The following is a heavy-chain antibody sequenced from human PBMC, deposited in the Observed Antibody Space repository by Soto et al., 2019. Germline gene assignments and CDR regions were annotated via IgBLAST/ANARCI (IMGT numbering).Heavy chain of an antibody. CDR2: ISSSSSYI. CDR1: GFTFSSYS. Sequence: GGSLRLSCAASGFTFSSYSMNWVRQAPGKGLEWVSSISSSSSYIYYADSVKGRFTISRENAKNSLYLQMNSLRAEDTAVYYCARDGPEGGTANYYYYMDVWGKGTTVTVSS. J-gene: IGHJ6*03. V-gene: IGHV3-21*01. D-gene: IGHD2-15*01. CDR3: ARDGPEGGTANYYYYMDV.